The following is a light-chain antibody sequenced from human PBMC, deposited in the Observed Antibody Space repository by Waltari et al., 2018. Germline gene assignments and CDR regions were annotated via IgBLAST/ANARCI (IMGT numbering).Light chain of an antibody. CDR2: GAS. CDR3: QQYGSSPGT. V-gene: IGKV3-20*01. Sequence: EIVLTQSPGTLSLSPGERATLSCRASQSVSSSYFAWYQQKPGQAPRLLIYGASNRATGIPDRFSGSGSGTDFTLTISRLEPEDFAVYYCQQYGSSPGTCGQGTKVET. J-gene: IGKJ1*01. CDR1: QSVSSSY.